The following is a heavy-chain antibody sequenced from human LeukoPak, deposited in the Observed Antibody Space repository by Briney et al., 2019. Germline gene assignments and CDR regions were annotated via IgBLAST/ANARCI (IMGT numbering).Heavy chain of an antibody. Sequence: ASVKVSCKASGYTFTGYYMHWVRQAPGQGLEWMGWISAYNGNTNYAQKLQGRVTMTTDTSTSTAYMELRSLRSDDTAVYYCARRYCSSTTCYSYFDYWGQGTLVTVSS. J-gene: IGHJ4*02. CDR1: GYTFTGYY. CDR2: ISAYNGNT. V-gene: IGHV1-18*04. CDR3: ARRYCSSTTCYSYFDY. D-gene: IGHD2-2*01.